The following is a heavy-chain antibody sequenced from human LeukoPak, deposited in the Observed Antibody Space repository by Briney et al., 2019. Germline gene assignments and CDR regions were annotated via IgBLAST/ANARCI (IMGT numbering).Heavy chain of an antibody. CDR3: ARQGRDSSGWSVYYFDY. D-gene: IGHD6-19*01. V-gene: IGHV5-51*01. CDR2: IYPGDSDT. J-gene: IGHJ4*02. CDR1: GYSFTSYW. Sequence: GESLKISCKGSGYSFTSYWIGWVRQMPGKGLEWMGIIYPGDSDTRYSPSFQGQVTISADKPISTAYLQWSSLKASDTAMYYCARQGRDSSGWSVYYFDYWGQGTLVTVSS.